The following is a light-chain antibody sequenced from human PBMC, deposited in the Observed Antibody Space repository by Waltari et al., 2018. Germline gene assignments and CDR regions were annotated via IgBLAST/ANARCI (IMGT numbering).Light chain of an antibody. CDR3: QQSYTSPFT. J-gene: IGKJ4*01. V-gene: IGKV4-1*01. Sequence: IVMTQSPDSLAVSLGERATLTCKSSQSLLYSPNNKNDLAWYQQKPRQPPKLLISYASTRESGVPDRISGSGSGTDFTLTISSLQAEDVAVYFCQQSYTSPFTFGGGTKVEL. CDR1: QSLLYSPNNKND. CDR2: YAS.